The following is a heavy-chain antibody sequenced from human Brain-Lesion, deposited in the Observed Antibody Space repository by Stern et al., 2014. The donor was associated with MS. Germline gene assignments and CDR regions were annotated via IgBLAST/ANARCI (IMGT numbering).Heavy chain of an antibody. CDR1: GFSFSTYA. D-gene: IGHD6-19*01. CDR3: AKWPHHIAVAGTRYFQH. Sequence: EVQLLESGGGLVQPGGTLRLPCAASGFSFSTYAMSWVRQTQGTGLQWVSFISGRGGPTYYADSVKGRFTISRDNSKNTLYLQMDSLRADDTAVYYCAKWPHHIAVAGTRYFQHWGQGTLVTVSS. J-gene: IGHJ1*01. V-gene: IGHV3-23*01. CDR2: ISGRGGPT.